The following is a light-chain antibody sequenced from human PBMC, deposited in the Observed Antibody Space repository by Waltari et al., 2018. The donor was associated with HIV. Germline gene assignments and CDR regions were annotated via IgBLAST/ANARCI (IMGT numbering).Light chain of an antibody. CDR3: QQYGSSPYT. V-gene: IGKV3-20*01. CDR2: AAS. Sequence: EIVLTQSPGTLSLSPVARATLSCRASQSVSSSSSAWSQQEPGQAPRLLIYAASRRATGIPDRFSGSGSGTDVTLTISGLEPEDFAVYYCQQYGSSPYTFGQGTNLEIK. CDR1: QSVSSSS. J-gene: IGKJ2*01.